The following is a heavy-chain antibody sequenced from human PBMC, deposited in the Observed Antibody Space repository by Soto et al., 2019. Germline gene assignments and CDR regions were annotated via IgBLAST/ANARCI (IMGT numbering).Heavy chain of an antibody. Sequence: GGSLRLSCAASGFTFSSYGMHWVRQAPGKGLEWVAVISYDGSNKYYADSVKGRFTISRDNSKNTLYLQMNSLRAEDTAVYYCAQTEGMITFGGVIASVDYWGQGTLVTVSS. CDR2: ISYDGSNK. CDR3: AQTEGMITFGGVIASVDY. V-gene: IGHV3-30*03. CDR1: GFTFSSYG. D-gene: IGHD3-16*02. J-gene: IGHJ4*02.